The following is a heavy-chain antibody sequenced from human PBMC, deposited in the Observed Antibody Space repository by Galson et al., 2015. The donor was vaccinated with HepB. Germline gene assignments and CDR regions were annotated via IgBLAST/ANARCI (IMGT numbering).Heavy chain of an antibody. V-gene: IGHV3-30-3*01. CDR2: ISYDGSNK. J-gene: IGHJ4*02. D-gene: IGHD3-22*01. CDR1: GFTFSSYA. CDR3: ARDSYYDSSGPNDPSYYFDY. Sequence: SLRLSCAASGFTFSSYAMHWVRQAPGKGLEWVAVISYDGSNKYYADSVKGRFTISRDNSKNTLYLQMNSLRAEDTAVYYCARDSYYDSSGPNDPSYYFDYWGQGTLVTVSS.